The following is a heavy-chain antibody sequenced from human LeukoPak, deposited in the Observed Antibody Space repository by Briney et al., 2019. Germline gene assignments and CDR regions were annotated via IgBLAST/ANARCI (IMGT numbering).Heavy chain of an antibody. J-gene: IGHJ4*02. CDR3: AKIPPLGRYFDWLLSGAFDY. CDR1: GFTFSSYA. D-gene: IGHD3-9*01. Sequence: GGSLRLSCAASGFTFSSYAMSWVRQAPGKGLEWVSAISGSGGSTYYADSVKGRFTISRDNSKNTLYLQMNSLRAEDTAVYYCAKIPPLGRYFDWLLSGAFDYWGQGTLVTVSS. CDR2: ISGSGGST. V-gene: IGHV3-23*01.